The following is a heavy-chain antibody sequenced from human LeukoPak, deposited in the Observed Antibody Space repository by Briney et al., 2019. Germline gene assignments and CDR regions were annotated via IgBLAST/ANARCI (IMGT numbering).Heavy chain of an antibody. J-gene: IGHJ5*02. CDR1: GGSISSSSYY. CDR2: IYYSGST. Sequence: SETLSLTCTVSGGSISSSSYYWGWIRQPPGKGLEWIGSIYYSGSTYYNPSLKSRVTISVDTSKNQFSLKLSSVTAADTAVYHCARDFALGSDWFDPWGQGTLVTVSS. CDR3: ARDFALGSDWFDP. V-gene: IGHV4-39*07. D-gene: IGHD3-16*01.